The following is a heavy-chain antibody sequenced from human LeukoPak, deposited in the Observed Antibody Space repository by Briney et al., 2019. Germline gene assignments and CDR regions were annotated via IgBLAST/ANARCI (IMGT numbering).Heavy chain of an antibody. CDR1: GGSISTYY. CDR3: ARASCSGSSCPYYYYGMDV. D-gene: IGHD2-2*01. J-gene: IGHJ6*02. CDR2: IYYIGST. V-gene: IGHV4-59*01. Sequence: SETLSLTCNVSGGSISTYYWSWIRQSPGKGLEWIGNIYYIGSTNYNPSLQSRVTMSVDTSKNQFSLKVSSVTAADTAVYYCARASCSGSSCPYYYYGMDVWGLGTTVTVFS.